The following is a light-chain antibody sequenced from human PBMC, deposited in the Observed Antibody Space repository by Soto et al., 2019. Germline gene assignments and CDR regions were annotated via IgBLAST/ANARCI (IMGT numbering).Light chain of an antibody. V-gene: IGKV3-11*01. Sequence: EIVLTQSPATLSLSPGERAIISCRASQSVSSYLAWYQQKPGQTPRLLIYDASNRATGIPARFSGSGSGTDFTLTISSLEPEDIAVYYCQQRSHWPRTFGQGNKLEIK. CDR3: QQRSHWPRT. J-gene: IGKJ2*01. CDR2: DAS. CDR1: QSVSSY.